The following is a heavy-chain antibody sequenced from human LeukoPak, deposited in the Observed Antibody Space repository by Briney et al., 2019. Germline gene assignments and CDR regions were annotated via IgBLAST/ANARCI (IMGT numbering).Heavy chain of an antibody. J-gene: IGHJ4*02. Sequence: SETLSLTCIVSGGSISRYYWSWIRQPPGKGLEWIAYIYYSGTTNYNPSLKNRVTISVDTSKNQFSLKLSSVTAADTAVYYCARHGFSGYDTPSLDYWGQGTLVTVSS. V-gene: IGHV4-59*08. CDR3: ARHGFSGYDTPSLDY. CDR2: IYYSGTT. D-gene: IGHD5-12*01. CDR1: GGSISRYY.